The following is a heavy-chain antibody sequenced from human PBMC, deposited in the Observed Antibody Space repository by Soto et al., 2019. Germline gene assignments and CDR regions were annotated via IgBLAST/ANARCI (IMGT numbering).Heavy chain of an antibody. CDR3: ATPLQGPYCSGGSCYSPYYYYGMDV. CDR1: GFTFSSYA. D-gene: IGHD2-15*01. CDR2: ISGSGGST. V-gene: IGHV3-23*01. J-gene: IGHJ6*02. Sequence: GGSLRLSCAASGFTFSSYAMSWVRQAPGKGLEWVSAISGSGGSTYYADSVKGRFTISRDNSKNTLYLQMNSLRAEDTAVYYCATPLQGPYCSGGSCYSPYYYYGMDVWGQGTTVTVSS.